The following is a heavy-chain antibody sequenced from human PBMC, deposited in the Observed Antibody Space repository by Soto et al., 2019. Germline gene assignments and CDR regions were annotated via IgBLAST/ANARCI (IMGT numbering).Heavy chain of an antibody. CDR3: ASGATCGYGRAV. D-gene: IGHD2-15*01. Sequence: GGALRLSCAASGFTFSSYAMHWVRQAPGKGLEWVAVISYDGSNKYYADSVKGRFTISRDNSKNTLYLQMNSLRAEDTAVYYCASGATCGYGRAVWVQGTRVTVSS. J-gene: IGHJ6*02. V-gene: IGHV3-30-3*01. CDR1: GFTFSSYA. CDR2: ISYDGSNK.